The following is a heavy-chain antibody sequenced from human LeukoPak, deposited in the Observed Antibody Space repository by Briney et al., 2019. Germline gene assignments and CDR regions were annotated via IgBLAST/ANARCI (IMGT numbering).Heavy chain of an antibody. CDR3: ARVSRPHFFYAFDI. CDR2: IYYSGST. V-gene: IGHV4-59*01. CDR1: GGSISSYY. D-gene: IGHD3-3*02. J-gene: IGHJ3*02. Sequence: SETLSLTCTVSGGSISSYYWSWIRQPPGKGLEWIGYIYYSGSTNYNPSLKSRVTISVDTSKNQFSLKLSSVTAADTAVYYCARVSRPHFFYAFDIWGQGTMVTVSS.